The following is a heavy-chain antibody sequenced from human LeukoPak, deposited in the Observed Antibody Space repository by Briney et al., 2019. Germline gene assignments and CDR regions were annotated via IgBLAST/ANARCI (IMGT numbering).Heavy chain of an antibody. D-gene: IGHD3-10*01. J-gene: IGHJ4*02. CDR2: ISAYNGNT. CDR3: ASMLGSGSGTYLFDF. CDR1: GYTFTSYG. Sequence: GASVKVSCKASGYTFTSYGISWVRQAPGQGLEWMGWISAYNGNTNYAQRLQGRVTMTADTSTSTAYMELRSLRSDDTAVYYCASMLGSGSGTYLFDFWGQGTLVTVSS. V-gene: IGHV1-18*01.